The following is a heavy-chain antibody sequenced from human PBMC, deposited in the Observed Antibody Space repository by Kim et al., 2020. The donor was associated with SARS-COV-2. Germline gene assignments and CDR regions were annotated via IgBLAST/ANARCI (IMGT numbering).Heavy chain of an antibody. V-gene: IGHV3-30*02. Sequence: VKGRFTISRDNSKNTLYLQMNSLRAEDTAVYYCAKRLAYGSGSYYYGMDVWGQGTTVTVSS. D-gene: IGHD3-10*01. CDR3: AKRLAYGSGSYYYGMDV. J-gene: IGHJ6*02.